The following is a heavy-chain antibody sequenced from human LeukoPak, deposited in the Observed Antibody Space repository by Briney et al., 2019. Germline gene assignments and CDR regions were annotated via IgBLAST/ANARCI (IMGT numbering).Heavy chain of an antibody. Sequence: PGGSLRLSCAASGFTFDDYAMHWVRQAPGKGLEWVSGISWNSGTIGYADSVKGRFTISRDNAKNSLYLQMNSLRAEDTSLYYCAKAGPQARPDGYNFLPWNNYGMDVWGQGTTVTVSS. CDR3: AKAGPQARPDGYNFLPWNNYGMDV. V-gene: IGHV3-9*01. D-gene: IGHD5-24*01. CDR2: ISWNSGTI. CDR1: GFTFDDYA. J-gene: IGHJ6*02.